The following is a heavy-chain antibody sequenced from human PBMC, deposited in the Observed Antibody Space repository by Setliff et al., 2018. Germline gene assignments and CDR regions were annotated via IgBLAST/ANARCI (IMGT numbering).Heavy chain of an antibody. CDR3: ARGKGSWVLLRWFDP. J-gene: IGHJ5*02. CDR2: INHSGST. CDR1: GGSISSGGYY. D-gene: IGHD3-10*01. Sequence: SETLSLTCTVSGGSISSGGYYWSWIRQHPGKGLEWIGEINHSGSTNYNPSLKSRVTISVDTSKNQFSLKLSSVTAADTAVYYCARGKGSWVLLRWFDPWGQGTLVTVSS. V-gene: IGHV4-39*07.